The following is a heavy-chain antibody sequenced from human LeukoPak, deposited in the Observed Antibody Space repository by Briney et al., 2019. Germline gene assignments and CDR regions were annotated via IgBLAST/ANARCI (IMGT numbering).Heavy chain of an antibody. V-gene: IGHV4-34*01. CDR3: ARGRSWRTLYHYCMDV. CDR1: GRSLSDYY. J-gene: IGHJ6*03. CDR2: MNHSGVT. Sequence: SETLSLTCRVSGRSLSDYYWTWLRHLPGKGLDWKGKMNHSGVTNYNRSLKSRVSISIDTSKTQISLNMRSVTAADTAVYYCARGRSWRTLYHYCMDVWGKGATVTVSS.